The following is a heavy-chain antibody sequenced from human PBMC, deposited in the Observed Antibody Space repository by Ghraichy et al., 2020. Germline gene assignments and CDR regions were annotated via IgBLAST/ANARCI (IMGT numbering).Heavy chain of an antibody. D-gene: IGHD3-22*01. CDR3: ARDWNYYDSSGYYYERGFDY. CDR1: GFTFSDYY. J-gene: IGHJ4*02. CDR2: ISSSSSYT. V-gene: IGHV3-11*06. Sequence: LSLTCAASGFTFSDYYMSWIRQAPGKGLEWVSYISSSSSYTNYADSVKGRFTISRDNAKNSLYLQMNSLRAEDTAVYYCARDWNYYDSSGYYYERGFDYWGQGTLVTVSS.